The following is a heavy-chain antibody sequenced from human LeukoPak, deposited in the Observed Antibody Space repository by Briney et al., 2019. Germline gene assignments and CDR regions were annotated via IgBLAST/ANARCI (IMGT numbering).Heavy chain of an antibody. Sequence: SETLSLTCTVSGGSISSSSYYWGWIRQPPGKGLEWIGSIYYSGSTYYNPSLKSRVTISVDTSKNQFSLKLSSVTAADTAVYYCARYDFWSGYTGRRFDYWGQGTLVTVSS. D-gene: IGHD3-3*01. V-gene: IGHV4-39*07. CDR1: GGSISSSSYY. CDR3: ARYDFWSGYTGRRFDY. CDR2: IYYSGST. J-gene: IGHJ4*02.